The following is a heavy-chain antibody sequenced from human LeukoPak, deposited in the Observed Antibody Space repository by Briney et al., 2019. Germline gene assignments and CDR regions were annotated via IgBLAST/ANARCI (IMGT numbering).Heavy chain of an antibody. CDR3: AASSGSYYSLNACDI. J-gene: IGHJ3*02. CDR2: FDPEDGET. CDR1: GCTLSELS. V-gene: IGHV1-24*01. Sequence: ASVKVSCKVSGCTLSELSMHWVRQAPGKGLEWMGGFDPEDGETIYAQKFQGRVTMTEDTSTDTAYMELSRLRSEDTAVYYCAASSGSYYSLNACDIWGQGTMVTVSS. D-gene: IGHD1-26*01.